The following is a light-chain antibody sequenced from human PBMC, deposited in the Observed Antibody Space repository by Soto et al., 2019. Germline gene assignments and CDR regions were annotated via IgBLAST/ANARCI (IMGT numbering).Light chain of an antibody. CDR3: QQSYTIPLP. Sequence: DIQMTQFPSSLSASIGDRVTITCRASQNIISHLNWYQQQPGKAPTLLIYTASNLHSGVPPRFSGSGSGTDFTLAIRSLQPEDFATYFFQQSYTIPLPFGQGTKLEIK. CDR1: QNIISH. CDR2: TAS. J-gene: IGKJ2*01. V-gene: IGKV1-39*01.